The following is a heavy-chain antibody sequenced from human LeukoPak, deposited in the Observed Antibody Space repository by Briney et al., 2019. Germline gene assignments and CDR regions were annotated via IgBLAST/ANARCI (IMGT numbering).Heavy chain of an antibody. CDR1: GGSISSDDYY. V-gene: IGHV4-30-4*01. D-gene: IGHD3-10*01. Sequence: PSETLSLTCTVSGGSISSDDYYWSWIRQPPGKGLEWIGYIYYSGSTYYNPSLKSRVTISVDTSKNQISLKLSSVTAADTAVYYCASMVRGITGFDPWGQGTLVTVSS. CDR2: IYYSGST. J-gene: IGHJ5*02. CDR3: ASMVRGITGFDP.